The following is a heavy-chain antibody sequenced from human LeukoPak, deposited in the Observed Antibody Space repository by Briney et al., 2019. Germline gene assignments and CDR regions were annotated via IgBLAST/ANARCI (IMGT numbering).Heavy chain of an antibody. CDR3: ARASTMVRGVIISHAFDI. J-gene: IGHJ3*02. V-gene: IGHV1-69*13. CDR1: GGTFSSYA. CDR2: IIPIFGTA. D-gene: IGHD3-10*01. Sequence: SVKVSCKASGGTFSSYAISWVRQAPGQGLEWMGGIIPIFGTANYAQKFQGRVTITADESTSTAYMELSSLRSEDTAVYYCARASTMVRGVIISHAFDIWGQGTMVTVSS.